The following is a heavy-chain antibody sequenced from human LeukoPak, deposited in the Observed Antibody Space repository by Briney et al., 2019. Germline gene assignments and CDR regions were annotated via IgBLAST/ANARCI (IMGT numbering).Heavy chain of an antibody. V-gene: IGHV3-7*04. CDR3: ARVDRSGYHLFDY. J-gene: IGHJ4*02. Sequence: GGSLRLSCAASGFTFSSYWMSWVRQAPGKGLEWVANIKEDGGEIFYVDSVKGRFTISRDNAKNSLYLQMNSLRAEDTAVYYCARVDRSGYHLFDYWGQGTLVTVSS. CDR2: IKEDGGEI. D-gene: IGHD3-22*01. CDR1: GFTFSSYW.